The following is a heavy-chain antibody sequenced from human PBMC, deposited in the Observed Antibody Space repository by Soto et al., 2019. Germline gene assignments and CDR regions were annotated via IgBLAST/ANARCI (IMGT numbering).Heavy chain of an antibody. J-gene: IGHJ5*02. D-gene: IGHD2-15*01. CDR3: ARDREIPGYCSSGSCYNVLFDP. CDR1: GGTFSSYA. CDR2: IIPIFGTA. V-gene: IGHV1-69*13. Sequence: SVKVSCKASGGTFSSYAISWVRQAPGQGLEWMGGIIPIFGTANYAQKFQGRVTITADESTSTAYMELSSLRSEDTAVYYCARDREIPGYCSSGSCYNVLFDPWGQGTLVTVSS.